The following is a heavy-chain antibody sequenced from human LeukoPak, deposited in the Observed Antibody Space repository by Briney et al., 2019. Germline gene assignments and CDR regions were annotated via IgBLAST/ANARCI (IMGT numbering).Heavy chain of an antibody. J-gene: IGHJ6*02. Sequence: GGSLRLSCAASGFTFSSYGMHWVRQAPGKGLEWVAFIRYDGSNKYYAGSVKGRFTISRDNSKNTLYLQMNSLRAEDTAVYYCARDDILTGYYLVSPGYGMDVWGQGTTVTVSS. CDR3: ARDDILTGYYLVSPGYGMDV. D-gene: IGHD3-9*01. CDR1: GFTFSSYG. V-gene: IGHV3-30*02. CDR2: IRYDGSNK.